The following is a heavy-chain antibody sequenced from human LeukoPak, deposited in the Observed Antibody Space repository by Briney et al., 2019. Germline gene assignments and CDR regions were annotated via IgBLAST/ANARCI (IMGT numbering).Heavy chain of an antibody. V-gene: IGHV3-23*01. CDR3: AKQDSIEFYYFDY. J-gene: IGHJ4*02. CDR1: GFTFSSYA. CDR2: ISGSGGST. Sequence: VGSLRLSCAASGFTFSSYAMSWVRQAPGKGLWWVSAISGSGGSTYYADSVRGRFTISRDNSKNTLYLQMNRLRAEDTAVYYCAKQDSIEFYYFDYWGQGTLVTVSS. D-gene: IGHD4-11*01.